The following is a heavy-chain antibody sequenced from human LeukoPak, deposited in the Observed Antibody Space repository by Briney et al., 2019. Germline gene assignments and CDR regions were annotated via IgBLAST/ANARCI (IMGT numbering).Heavy chain of an antibody. Sequence: GGSLRLSCAASGFTFSSYAMSWVRQAPGKGLEWVSAISGSGGSTYYANSVKGRFTFSRDNSKNTLYLQMNSLRAEDTAIYYCARMIRDYGDSNWFDPWGQGTLVTVSS. CDR3: ARMIRDYGDSNWFDP. D-gene: IGHD4-17*01. V-gene: IGHV3-23*01. CDR1: GFTFSSYA. CDR2: ISGSGGST. J-gene: IGHJ5*02.